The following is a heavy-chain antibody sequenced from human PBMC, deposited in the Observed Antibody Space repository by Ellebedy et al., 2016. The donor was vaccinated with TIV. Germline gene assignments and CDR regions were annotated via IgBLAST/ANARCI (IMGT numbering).Heavy chain of an antibody. CDR3: VRGRTGRY. J-gene: IGHJ4*02. V-gene: IGHV4-34*01. CDR1: GGSFSGYY. D-gene: IGHD1-14*01. Sequence: SETLSLTXAVYGGSFSGYYWSWIRQPPGKGLEWIGEINHYGSTNYNPSLKSRVTISIDTSKNQFSLKLSSVTAADTAVHYCVRGRTGRYWGQGTLVIVSS. CDR2: INHYGST.